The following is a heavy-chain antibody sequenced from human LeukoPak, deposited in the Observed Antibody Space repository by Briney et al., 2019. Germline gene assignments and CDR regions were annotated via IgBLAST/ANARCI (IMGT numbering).Heavy chain of an antibody. CDR1: GGSISGSSYY. V-gene: IGHV4-39*07. CDR3: ARGPRFYYYGSGSYYNPIRWFDP. Sequence: PSETLSVTCTVSGGSISGSSYYWGWIRQPPGKGLEWIGEINHSGSTNYNPSLKSRVTISVDTSKNQFSLKLSSVTAADTAVYYCARGPRFYYYGSGSYYNPIRWFDPWGQGTLVTVSS. J-gene: IGHJ5*02. CDR2: INHSGST. D-gene: IGHD3-10*01.